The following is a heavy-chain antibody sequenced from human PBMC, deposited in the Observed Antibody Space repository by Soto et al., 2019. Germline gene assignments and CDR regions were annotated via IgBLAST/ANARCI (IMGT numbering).Heavy chain of an antibody. J-gene: IGHJ6*03. D-gene: IGHD3-3*01. V-gene: IGHV4-39*01. CDR1: GGSISSSSYY. CDR3: ARQYYDFWSGYQAIDYYYYYMDV. CDR2: IYYSGST. Sequence: SETLSLTCTVSGGSISSSSYYWGWIRQPPGKGLEWIGSIYYSGSTYYNPSLKSRVTISVDTSKNQFSLKLSSVTAADTAVYYCARQYYDFWSGYQAIDYYYYYMDVWGKGTTVTVSS.